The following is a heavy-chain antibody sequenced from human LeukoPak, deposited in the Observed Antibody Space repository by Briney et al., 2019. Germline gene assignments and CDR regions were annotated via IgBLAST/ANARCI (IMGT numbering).Heavy chain of an antibody. D-gene: IGHD3-3*01. V-gene: IGHV1-2*02. CDR2: INPNSGGT. CDR1: GYTFTGYY. J-gene: IGHJ4*02. Sequence: ASVKVSCKASGYTFTGYYMHWVRQAPGQGLEWMGWINPNSGGTNYAQKFQGRVTMTRDTSISTAYMELSRLRSDDTAVYYCAITWEAEWLSTRSYYFDYWGQGTLVTVSS. CDR3: AITWEAEWLSTRSYYFDY.